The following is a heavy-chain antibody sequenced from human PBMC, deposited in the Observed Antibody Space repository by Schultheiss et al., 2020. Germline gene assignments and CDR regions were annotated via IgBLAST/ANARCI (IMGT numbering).Heavy chain of an antibody. D-gene: IGHD3-16*02. CDR2: INHSGRT. V-gene: IGHV4-34*01. CDR3: ARGNRRVRVEYFQH. J-gene: IGHJ1*01. Sequence: SETLSLTCAVYGGSFSGYYWTWLRQPPGKGLEWIWEINHSGRTKYNPSLKSRVTISIDTSKNQFSLKLSSVTDADTAVYYCARGNRRVRVEYFQHWGQGTLVTVSS. CDR1: GGSFSGYY.